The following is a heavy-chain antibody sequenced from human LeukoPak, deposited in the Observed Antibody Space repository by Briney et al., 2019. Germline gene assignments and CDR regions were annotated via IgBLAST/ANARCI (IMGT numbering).Heavy chain of an antibody. J-gene: IGHJ6*03. CDR2: MNPNSGNT. CDR3: ARLVRVGLALYYYYYMDV. D-gene: IGHD3-10*01. CDR1: GYTFTSYD. V-gene: IGHV1-8*01. Sequence: ASVKVSCKASGYTFTSYDINWVRQATGQGLEWMGWMNPNSGNTGYAQKFQGRVTMTRNTSINPAYMELSSLRSEDTAVYYCARLVRVGLALYYYYYMDVWGKGTTVTISS.